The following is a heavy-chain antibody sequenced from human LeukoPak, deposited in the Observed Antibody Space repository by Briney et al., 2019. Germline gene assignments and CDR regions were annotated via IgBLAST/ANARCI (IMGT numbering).Heavy chain of an antibody. CDR3: ARDYDSSGKSFDY. J-gene: IGHJ4*02. V-gene: IGHV1-46*01. CDR1: GYTFTTYS. CDR2: MNPSSGTT. D-gene: IGHD3-22*01. Sequence: ASVKVSCKTSGYTFTTYSLHWVRQAPGQGLEWMGIMNPSSGTTTYGQKFQGRVTMTSDTSTRTVYMELSSLRSDDTAVYYCARDYDSSGKSFDYWGQGTLVTVSS.